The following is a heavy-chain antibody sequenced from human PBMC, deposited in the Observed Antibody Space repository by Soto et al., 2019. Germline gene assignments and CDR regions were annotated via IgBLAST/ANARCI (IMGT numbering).Heavy chain of an antibody. CDR3: VHRRIKTGINLFDY. J-gene: IGHJ4*02. D-gene: IGHD3-9*01. CDR1: GFSLTASGVG. Sequence: QITLKDSGPTLVKPTQTLTLTCTFSGFSLTASGVGVGWIRQPPGKALEWLALIYWDDDKRYSPSLKSRLTITKDTSKNQVVLTMTNMDPVDTGTYYCVHRRIKTGINLFDYWGQGTLVTVSS. V-gene: IGHV2-5*02. CDR2: IYWDDDK.